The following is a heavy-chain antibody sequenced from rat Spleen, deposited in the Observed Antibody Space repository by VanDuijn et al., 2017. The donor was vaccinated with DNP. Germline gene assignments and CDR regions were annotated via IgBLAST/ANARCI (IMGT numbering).Heavy chain of an antibody. Sequence: EVRLVESGGGLVQPGNSLRLSCAASGFIFSDYAMAWVRQSPKMGLEWVATIIYDGSSTYYRDSVKGRFTISRDNAKSTLYLQMDSLRSEDTATYYCATHDTTGMGYAMDAWGQGTSVTVSS. CDR1: GFIFSDYA. V-gene: IGHV5S10*01. CDR2: IIYDGSST. D-gene: IGHD1-7*01. CDR3: ATHDTTGMGYAMDA. J-gene: IGHJ4*01.